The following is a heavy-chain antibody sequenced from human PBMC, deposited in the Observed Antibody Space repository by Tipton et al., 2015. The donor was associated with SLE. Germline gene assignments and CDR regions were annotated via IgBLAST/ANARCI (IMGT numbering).Heavy chain of an antibody. Sequence: WIRQPPGKGLEWIGSIYYSGSTYYNPSLKSRVTISVDTSKNQFSLKLSSVTAADTAVYYCARDPDYYDSSGSDYWGRGTLVTVSS. J-gene: IGHJ4*02. CDR3: ARDPDYYDSSGSDY. D-gene: IGHD3-22*01. CDR2: IYYSGST. V-gene: IGHV4-39*07.